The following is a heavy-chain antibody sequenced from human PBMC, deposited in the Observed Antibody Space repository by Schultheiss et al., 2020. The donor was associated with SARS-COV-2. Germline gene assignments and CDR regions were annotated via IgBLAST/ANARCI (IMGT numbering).Heavy chain of an antibody. CDR2: ISSSSSYI. J-gene: IGHJ4*02. V-gene: IGHV3-21*01. Sequence: GGSLRLSYAASGFTFSSYEMNWVRQAPGKGLEWVSSISSSSSYIYYADSVKGRFTISRDNAKNSLYLQMNSLRAEDTAVYYCARDIWGGDPAFDYWGQGTLVTVSS. D-gene: IGHD2-21*01. CDR3: ARDIWGGDPAFDY. CDR1: GFTFSSYE.